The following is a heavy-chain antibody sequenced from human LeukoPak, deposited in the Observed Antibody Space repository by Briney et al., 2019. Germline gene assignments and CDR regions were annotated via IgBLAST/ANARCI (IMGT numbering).Heavy chain of an antibody. CDR3: ARGPNYDYVWGSRNAFDI. CDR1: GFTFSSYW. D-gene: IGHD3-16*01. Sequence: PGGSLRLSCAASGFTFSSYWMHWVRQAPGKGLVWVSRINSDGSSTSYADSVKGRFTISRDNAKNTLYLQMNSLRAEDTAVYYCARGPNYDYVWGSRNAFDIWGQGTMVTVSS. CDR2: INSDGSST. V-gene: IGHV3-74*01. J-gene: IGHJ3*02.